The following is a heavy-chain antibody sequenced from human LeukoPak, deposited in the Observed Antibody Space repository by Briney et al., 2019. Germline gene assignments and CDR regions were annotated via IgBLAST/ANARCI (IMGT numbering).Heavy chain of an antibody. CDR2: ISAYNGNT. Sequence: ASVKVSCKASGYTFTSYGISWVRQAPGQGLEWMGWISAYNGNTNYAQKLQGRVTMTTDTSTSTAYMELRSLRSDDTAVYYCARAGGSGYYRGFWFDPWGQGTLVTVSS. V-gene: IGHV1-18*01. D-gene: IGHD3-3*01. J-gene: IGHJ5*02. CDR1: GYTFTSYG. CDR3: ARAGGSGYYRGFWFDP.